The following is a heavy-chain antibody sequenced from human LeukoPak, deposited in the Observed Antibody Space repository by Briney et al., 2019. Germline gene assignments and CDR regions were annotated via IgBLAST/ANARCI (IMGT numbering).Heavy chain of an antibody. CDR3: ARGVDGITMVREFDH. CDR1: GGTFSSYA. Sequence: ASVKVSCKASGGTFSSYAISWVRQAPGQGLEWMGGIIPIFGTANYAQKFQGRVTITTDESTSTAYMELSSLRSEDTAVYYCARGVDGITMVREFDHWGQGTLVTVSS. J-gene: IGHJ5*02. V-gene: IGHV1-69*05. CDR2: IIPIFGTA. D-gene: IGHD3-10*01.